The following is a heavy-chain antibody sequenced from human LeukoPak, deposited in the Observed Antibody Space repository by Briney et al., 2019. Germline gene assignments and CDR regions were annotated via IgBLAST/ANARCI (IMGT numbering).Heavy chain of an antibody. Sequence: SETLSLTCTVSGGSISSYYWSWIRQPPGKGLEWIGYIYYSGSTNYNPSLKSRVTISVDTSKNQFSLKLSSVTAADTAVYYCATGIAAAGSYYYYYYMDVWGKGTTVTVPS. CDR3: ATGIAAAGSYYYYYYMDV. CDR2: IYYSGST. J-gene: IGHJ6*03. V-gene: IGHV4-59*01. CDR1: GGSISSYY. D-gene: IGHD6-13*01.